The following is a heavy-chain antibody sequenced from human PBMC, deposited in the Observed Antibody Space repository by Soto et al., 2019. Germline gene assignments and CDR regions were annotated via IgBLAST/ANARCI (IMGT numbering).Heavy chain of an antibody. D-gene: IGHD6-19*01. J-gene: IGHJ4*02. Sequence: QLQLQESGPGLVKPSETLSLTCTVSGGSISSSSYYWGWIRQPPGKGLEWIGSIYYSGSTFYNPSLKSRVTTSVETSKNQFSLKLSSVTAADTAVYYCARRRAVAGTVDFDYWGQGTLVTVSS. V-gene: IGHV4-39*01. CDR2: IYYSGST. CDR3: ARRRAVAGTVDFDY. CDR1: GGSISSSSYY.